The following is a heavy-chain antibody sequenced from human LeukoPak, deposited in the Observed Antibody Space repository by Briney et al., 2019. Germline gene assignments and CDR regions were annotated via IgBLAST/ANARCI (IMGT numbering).Heavy chain of an antibody. V-gene: IGHV3-23*01. Sequence: GGSLRLSCAASGFTFSSYDMTWVRQAPGRGLEWVSSIRPSGDNTYYGDSVKGRFTISRDNSKNTVYLQMDNMRVDDTAVYYCARVAGWHWFDPWGQGTLVAVSS. CDR2: IRPSGDNT. D-gene: IGHD6-19*01. J-gene: IGHJ5*02. CDR1: GFTFSSYD. CDR3: ARVAGWHWFDP.